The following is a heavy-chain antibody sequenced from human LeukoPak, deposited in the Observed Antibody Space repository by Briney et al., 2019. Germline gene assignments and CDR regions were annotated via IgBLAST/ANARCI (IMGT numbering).Heavy chain of an antibody. D-gene: IGHD3-22*01. CDR1: GGSFSGYY. Sequence: PSETLSLTCAVYGGSFSGYYWSWIRQPPGKGLEWVSAISGSGGSTYYADSVKGRFTISRDNSKNTLYLQMNSLRAEDTAVYYCAKAGARGRITMIVVVPDYWGQGTLVTVSS. V-gene: IGHV3-23*01. J-gene: IGHJ4*02. CDR2: ISGSGGST. CDR3: AKAGARGRITMIVVVPDY.